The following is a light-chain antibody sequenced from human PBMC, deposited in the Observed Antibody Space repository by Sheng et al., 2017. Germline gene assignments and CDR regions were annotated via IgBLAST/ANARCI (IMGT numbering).Light chain of an antibody. J-gene: IGKJ1*01. CDR1: QSIASN. Sequence: EVVMTQSPATLSVSPGERVTLSCWASQSIASNLAWYQQKPGQAPRLLIYNAFTRATDIPARFSGSGSGAEFTLTISSLQSEDFSVYYCQQYNNWPPWTFGQGTKVE. CDR3: QQYNNWPPWT. CDR2: NAF. V-gene: IGKV3-15*01.